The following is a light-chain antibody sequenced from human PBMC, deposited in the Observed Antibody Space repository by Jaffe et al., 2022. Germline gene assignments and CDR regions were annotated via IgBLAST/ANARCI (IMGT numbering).Light chain of an antibody. Sequence: QSALTQPASVSGSPGQSITISCTGSSSDVGSYKLVSWYQQHPGKAPKLLIYEVTKRPSGVSNRFSGSRSGNTASLTIAGLQAEDEADYYCSSYVDTRTPYVFGTGTKVTVL. V-gene: IGLV2-23*02. CDR3: SSYVDTRTPYV. CDR2: EVT. CDR1: SSDVGSYKL. J-gene: IGLJ1*01.